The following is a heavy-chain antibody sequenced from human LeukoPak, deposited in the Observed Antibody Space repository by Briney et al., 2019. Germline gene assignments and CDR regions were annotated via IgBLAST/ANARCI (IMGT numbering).Heavy chain of an antibody. J-gene: IGHJ6*03. CDR3: ARHLGDGETYYDFWSGLMYCYYYMDV. Sequence: EASVKVSCKASGYTFTSYDINWVRQATGQGLEWMGWMNPNSGNTGYAQKFQGRVTMTRNTSISTAYMELSSLRCEDTAVYYCARHLGDGETYYDFWSGLMYCYYYMDVWGKGTTVTVSS. CDR1: GYTFTSYD. CDR2: MNPNSGNT. V-gene: IGHV1-8*01. D-gene: IGHD3-3*01.